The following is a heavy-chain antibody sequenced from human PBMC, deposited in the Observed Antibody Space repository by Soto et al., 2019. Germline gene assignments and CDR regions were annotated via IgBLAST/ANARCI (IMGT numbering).Heavy chain of an antibody. V-gene: IGHV4-39*01. CDR3: ARLMSQRKSRITIFGVVTGGTDY. CDR2: IYYSGST. CDR1: GGSISSSSYY. J-gene: IGHJ4*02. Sequence: QLQLQESGPGLVKPSETLSLTCTVSGGSISSSSYYWGWIRQPPGKGLEWIGSIYYSGSTYYNPSLKSRVTISVDTSKNQFSLKLSSVTAADTAVYYCARLMSQRKSRITIFGVVTGGTDYWGQGTLVTVSS. D-gene: IGHD3-3*01.